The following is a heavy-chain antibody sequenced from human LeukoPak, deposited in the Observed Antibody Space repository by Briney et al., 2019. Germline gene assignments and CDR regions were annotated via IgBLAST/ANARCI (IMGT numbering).Heavy chain of an antibody. CDR2: ISDSDNST. Sequence: GLSLRLSCAFSVFILSFYDMLWVRRARGKGWEGVSTISDSDNSTYYADSVKGRFTFSRDNSKNSLYLQMNSLRAEDTALYYCAKEEEGGYYSYWGQGTLVTVSS. CDR1: VFILSFYD. CDR3: AKEEEGGYYSY. V-gene: IGHV3-23*01. J-gene: IGHJ4*02. D-gene: IGHD3-22*01.